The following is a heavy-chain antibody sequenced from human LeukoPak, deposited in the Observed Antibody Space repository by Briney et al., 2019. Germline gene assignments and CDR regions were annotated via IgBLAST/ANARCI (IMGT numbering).Heavy chain of an antibody. V-gene: IGHV3-11*03. J-gene: IGHJ4*02. D-gene: IGHD3-16*01. CDR3: ARRGGGRYFDY. CDR2: ISSSSSYT. Sequence: GGSLRLSCAASGFTFSDYYMSWIRQAPGKGLEWVSYISSSSSYTNYADSVKGRFTISRDNSKNTLYLQMNSLRAEDTAMYYCARRGGGRYFDYWGQGTLVTVSS. CDR1: GFTFSDYY.